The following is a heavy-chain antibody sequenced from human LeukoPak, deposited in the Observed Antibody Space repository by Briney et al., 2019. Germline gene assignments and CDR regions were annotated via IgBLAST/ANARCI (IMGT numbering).Heavy chain of an antibody. CDR2: IYQSGSA. V-gene: IGHV4-30-2*01. Sequence: SETLSLTCGVSGASVSSIGYSWSWIRQPPGRGLEWIGYIYQSGSASYNPSLQSRVTISIDKSKNQFSLNLDSVTAADTAVYYCARNSYYDNSGEGAFDIWGQGTMVTVSS. CDR1: GASVSSIGYS. CDR3: ARNSYYDNSGEGAFDI. J-gene: IGHJ3*02. D-gene: IGHD3-22*01.